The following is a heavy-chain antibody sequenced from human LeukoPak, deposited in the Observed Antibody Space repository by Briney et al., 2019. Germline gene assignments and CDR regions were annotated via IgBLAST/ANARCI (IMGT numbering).Heavy chain of an antibody. V-gene: IGHV3-11*04. CDR3: ARQLYSSSSSYFDY. CDR1: GFTFSDYY. D-gene: IGHD6-6*01. CDR2: ISSSSSTI. Sequence: PGGSLRLSCAASGFTFSDYYMSWIRQAPGKGLEWVSYISSSSSTIYYADSVKGRFTISRDNAKNSLYLQMNSLRAEDTAVYYCARQLYSSSSSYFDYWGQGTLVTVSS. J-gene: IGHJ4*02.